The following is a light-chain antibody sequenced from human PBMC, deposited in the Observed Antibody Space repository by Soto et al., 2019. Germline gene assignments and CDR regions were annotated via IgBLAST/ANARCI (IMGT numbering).Light chain of an antibody. Sequence: QSVLTQPPSASGTPGQRVTISCSGSTSNIGSHSVNWYQKLPGTAPKLLINTNNQRPSGVPDRFSGYKSDTSASLVISGLQSEDEAHYYCATWDDSLKGVFGTGTKVTVL. CDR2: TNN. J-gene: IGLJ1*01. CDR3: ATWDDSLKGV. V-gene: IGLV1-44*01. CDR1: TSNIGSHS.